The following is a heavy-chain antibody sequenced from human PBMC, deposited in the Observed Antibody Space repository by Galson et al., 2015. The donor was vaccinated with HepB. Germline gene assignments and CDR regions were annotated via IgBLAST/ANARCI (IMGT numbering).Heavy chain of an antibody. CDR1: GGTFSSYA. Sequence: SVKVSCKASGGTFSSYAISWVRQAPGQGLEWMGGIIPIFGTANYAQKFQGRVTITADESTSTAYMELSSLRSEDTAVYYCAREALLHLGELSLPDYWGQGTLVTVSS. CDR3: AREALLHLGELSLPDY. V-gene: IGHV1-69*13. D-gene: IGHD3-16*02. J-gene: IGHJ4*02. CDR2: IIPIFGTA.